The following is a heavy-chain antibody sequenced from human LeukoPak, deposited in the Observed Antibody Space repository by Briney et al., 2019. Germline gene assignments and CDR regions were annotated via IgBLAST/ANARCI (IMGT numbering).Heavy chain of an antibody. V-gene: IGHV4-39*01. J-gene: IGHJ4*02. CDR2: IYYSGST. D-gene: IGHD3-10*01. CDR3: XXXXPQLWFGELFPFDY. Sequence: ETLSLXCTVSGGSISSSSYYWGWIRQPPGKGLEWIGSIYYSGSTYYNPSLKSRVTISVDTSKNQFSLKLSSVTAAGAAVYYXXXXXPQLWFGELFPFDYWGQGTLVTVSS. CDR1: GGSISSSSYY.